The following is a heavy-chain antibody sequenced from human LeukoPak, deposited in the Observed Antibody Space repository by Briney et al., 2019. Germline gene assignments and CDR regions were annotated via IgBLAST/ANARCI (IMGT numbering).Heavy chain of an antibody. J-gene: IGHJ3*02. CDR2: IYYSGST. CDR1: GGSISSYY. CDR3: ARVTTHIVVVTASDAFDT. V-gene: IGHV4-59*01. Sequence: SETLSLTCTVSGGSISSYYWSWIRQPPGKGLEWIGYIYYSGSTNYNPSLKSRVTISVDTSKNQFSLKLSSVTAADTAVYYCARVTTHIVVVTASDAFDTWGQGTMVTVSS. D-gene: IGHD2-21*02.